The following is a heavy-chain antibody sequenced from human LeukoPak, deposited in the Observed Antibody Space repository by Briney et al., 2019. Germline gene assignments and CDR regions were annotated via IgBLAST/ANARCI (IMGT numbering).Heavy chain of an antibody. Sequence: ASVKVSCKATGFTFTNYDINWVRQATGQGLEWMGWMNPINGNTGYAQKFQGRVTMTRDTSISTAYMELRSLRSDDTAVYYCASTGYCSGGSCPYYYYGMDVWGQGTTVTVSS. CDR3: ASTGYCSGGSCPYYYYGMDV. J-gene: IGHJ6*02. V-gene: IGHV1-8*01. CDR2: MNPINGNT. CDR1: GFTFTNYD. D-gene: IGHD2-15*01.